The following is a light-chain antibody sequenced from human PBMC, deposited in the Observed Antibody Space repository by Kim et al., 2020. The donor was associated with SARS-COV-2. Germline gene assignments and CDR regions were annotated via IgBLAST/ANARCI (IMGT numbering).Light chain of an antibody. CDR1: QTVTSNY. V-gene: IGKV3-20*01. CDR2: GAS. J-gene: IGKJ1*01. CDR3: QQYGSSPAT. Sequence: SPWERATLSCRASQTVTSNYLAWYQQKPGQAPRLLIYGASSRATGISDRFSGSGSGTDFTLTISRLEPEDFAVYYCQQYGSSPATFGQGTKVDIK.